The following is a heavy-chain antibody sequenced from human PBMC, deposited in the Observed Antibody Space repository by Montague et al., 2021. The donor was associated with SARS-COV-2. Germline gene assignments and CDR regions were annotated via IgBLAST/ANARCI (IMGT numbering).Heavy chain of an antibody. J-gene: IGHJ3*01. Sequence: SLRLSCAASGFTVSSNYMSWVRQAPGKGLEWVSVIYSDVSTYYADSVKGRFTISRDNSKSTLYLQMNSLRAEDTAVYYCARVVTYAFDVWGQGTMVTVSS. CDR1: GFTVSSNY. V-gene: IGHV3-66*01. CDR2: IYSDVST. D-gene: IGHD4-11*01. CDR3: ARVVTYAFDV.